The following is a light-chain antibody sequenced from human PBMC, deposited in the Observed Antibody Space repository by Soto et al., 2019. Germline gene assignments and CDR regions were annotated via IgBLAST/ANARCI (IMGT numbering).Light chain of an antibody. CDR3: CSYAHSYVI. CDR2: DVS. Sequence: QSALTQPRSVSGSPGQSVTISCTGTSSDIGGYNYVSWYQQHPGKAPKFVIYDVSKRPSGVPDRFSGSKSGNTASLTISGLQAEDEADYYCCSYAHSYVILGEGTKVTVL. CDR1: SSDIGGYNY. J-gene: IGLJ2*01. V-gene: IGLV2-11*01.